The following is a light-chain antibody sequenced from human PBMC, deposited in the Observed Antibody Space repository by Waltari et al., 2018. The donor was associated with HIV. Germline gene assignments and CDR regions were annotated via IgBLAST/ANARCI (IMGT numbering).Light chain of an antibody. V-gene: IGLV2-14*01. J-gene: IGLJ3*02. CDR1: SSDVGGYNY. CDR3: SSYTSSSTRV. Sequence: QSALTQPASVSGSPGQSLTISCTGTSSDVGGYNYVPWYQQHPGKTPKLMIYEVSNRPSGVSNRFAGSKSGNTASLTTSGLQAEDEADYYCSSYTSSSTRVFGGGTNLTVL. CDR2: EVS.